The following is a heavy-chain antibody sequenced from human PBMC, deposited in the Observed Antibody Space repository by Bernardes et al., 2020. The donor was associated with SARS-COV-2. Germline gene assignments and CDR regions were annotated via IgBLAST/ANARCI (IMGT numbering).Heavy chain of an antibody. CDR3: AREGKYYYDSSGYYRFDY. J-gene: IGHJ4*02. CDR1: GGSVSTGSYY. CDR2: IYDSGST. D-gene: IGHD3-22*01. V-gene: IGHV4-61*01. Sequence: SETLSLTCTVSGGSVSTGSYYWSWIRQPPGRGLEWIGYIYDSGSTNYNPSLKSRGTISVDTSKNQISLRLSSVTAADTAVYYCAREGKYYYDSSGYYRFDYWGQGTLVTVSS.